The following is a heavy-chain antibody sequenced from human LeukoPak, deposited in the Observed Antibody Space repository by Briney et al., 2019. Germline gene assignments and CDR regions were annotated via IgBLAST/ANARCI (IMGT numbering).Heavy chain of an antibody. Sequence: GASVKVSCKASGYTFTGYYMHWVRQAPGQGLEWMGWINPNSGGTNYAQKFQGRVTMTRDTSISTAYMELSRLRSDDTAVYYCARGTGYCSSTSCYGTWFDPWGQGTLVTVSS. V-gene: IGHV1-2*02. J-gene: IGHJ5*02. CDR3: ARGTGYCSSTSCYGTWFDP. D-gene: IGHD2-2*01. CDR1: GYTFTGYY. CDR2: INPNSGGT.